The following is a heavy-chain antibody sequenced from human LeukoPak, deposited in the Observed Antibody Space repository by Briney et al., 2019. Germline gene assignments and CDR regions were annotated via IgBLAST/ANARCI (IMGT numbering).Heavy chain of an antibody. J-gene: IGHJ3*02. CDR1: GFTFSSYA. V-gene: IGHV3-23*01. CDR2: ISGSGGST. Sequence: GGSLRLSCAASGFTFSSYAMSWVRQAPGKGLEWVSAISGSGGSTYYADSVKGRFTISRDNSKNTLYLQMNSLRAEDTAVYYCAKDLDSGYSSVRAFDIWGQGTMVTVSS. CDR3: AKDLDSGYSSVRAFDI. D-gene: IGHD3-22*01.